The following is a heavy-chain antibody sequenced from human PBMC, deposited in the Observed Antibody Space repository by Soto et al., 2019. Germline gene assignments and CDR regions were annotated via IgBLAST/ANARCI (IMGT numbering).Heavy chain of an antibody. D-gene: IGHD6-13*01. CDR1: GGSVSSGSYY. V-gene: IGHV4-61*01. CDR3: ARGHSSSWLHYGMDV. J-gene: IGHJ6*02. Sequence: QVQLQESGPGLVKPSETLSLTCTVSGGSVSSGSYYWSWIRQPPGKGLEWIGYIYYSGSTNYNPSLKSRVTISVDTSKNQFSLKLSSVTAADTAVYYCARGHSSSWLHYGMDVWGQGTTVTVSS. CDR2: IYYSGST.